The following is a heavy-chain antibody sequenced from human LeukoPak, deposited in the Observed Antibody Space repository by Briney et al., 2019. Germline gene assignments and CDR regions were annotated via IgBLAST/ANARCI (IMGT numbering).Heavy chain of an antibody. CDR1: GFTFSSFA. CDR3: ARGPPAGNFIDF. V-gene: IGHV3-21*04. D-gene: IGHD2-2*01. Sequence: GGSLRLSCAASGFTFSSFAMTWVRQAPGKGLEWVSSMSSGGTYIYYPDSVRGRFTISRDNSKNTVFLQLNSLRAEDTAVYYCARGPPAGNFIDFWGQGTLVTVSS. CDR2: MSSGGTYI. J-gene: IGHJ4*02.